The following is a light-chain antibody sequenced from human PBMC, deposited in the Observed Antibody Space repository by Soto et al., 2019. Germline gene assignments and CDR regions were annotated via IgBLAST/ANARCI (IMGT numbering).Light chain of an antibody. CDR2: AAS. J-gene: IGKJ2*03. CDR3: QRNS. V-gene: IGKV3-20*01. Sequence: EIVLTQSPGTLSLSPGERATLSCRASQSIDSDSLAWYQHKPGQAPRLLIYAASRRATGIPDRFCGGGSGTDFTLTITRLEPEDFAVYYCQRNSFGQGTRLDMK. CDR1: QSIDSDS.